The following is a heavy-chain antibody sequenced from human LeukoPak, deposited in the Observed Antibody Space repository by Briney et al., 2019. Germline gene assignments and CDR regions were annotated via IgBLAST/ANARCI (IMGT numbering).Heavy chain of an antibody. V-gene: IGHV4-4*09. J-gene: IGHJ4*02. D-gene: IGHD1-26*01. CDR2: IHTSGES. CDR1: GSSISNYY. CDR3: ARLGSYHDF. Sequence: SETLSLTCTGFGSSISNYYRSVIRQTPEKGLEWMGHIHTSGESRYYPSLESRLTMSIDTSRNQLSLKLTSVTAADTAVYFCARLGSYHDFWGQGALVTVSS.